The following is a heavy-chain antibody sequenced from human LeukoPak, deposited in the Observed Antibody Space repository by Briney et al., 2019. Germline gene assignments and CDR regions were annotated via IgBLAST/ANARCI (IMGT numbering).Heavy chain of an antibody. V-gene: IGHV4-39*01. CDR1: GGSFSGYY. Sequence: SETLSLTCAVYGGSFSGYYWGWIRQPPGKGLEWIGSIYYSGSTYYNPSLKSRVTISVDTSKNQFSLKLSSVTAADTAVYYCARHVSYSSGWYGGDYFDYWGQGTLVTVSS. D-gene: IGHD6-19*01. CDR3: ARHVSYSSGWYGGDYFDY. J-gene: IGHJ4*02. CDR2: IYYSGST.